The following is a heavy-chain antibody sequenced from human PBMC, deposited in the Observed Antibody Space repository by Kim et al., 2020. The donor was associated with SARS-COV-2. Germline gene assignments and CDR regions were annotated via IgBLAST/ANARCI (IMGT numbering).Heavy chain of an antibody. CDR3: ARSVAGTLGYYYYGMDV. J-gene: IGHJ6*02. CDR1: GGSISSSSYY. Sequence: SETLSLTCTVSGGSISSSSYYWGWIRQPPGKGLEWIGNIYYSGSTYYKPSLKSRVTISVDTSKNQFSLKLSSVTAADTAVYYCARSVAGTLGYYYYGMDVWGQGTTVTVSS. V-gene: IGHV4-39*01. D-gene: IGHD6-19*01. CDR2: IYYSGST.